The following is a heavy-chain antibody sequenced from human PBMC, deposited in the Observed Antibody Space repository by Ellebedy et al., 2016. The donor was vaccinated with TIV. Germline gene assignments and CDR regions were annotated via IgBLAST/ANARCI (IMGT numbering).Heavy chain of an antibody. CDR1: GYTFTNYA. J-gene: IGHJ4*02. CDR2: MNPGNGNT. Sequence: AASVKVSCKASGYTFTNYAMHWVRQAPGQRLEWMGWMNPGNGNTKYSQKFQGRITITRDTSASTAYMELSSLRSEDTAEYYCARDRLGMDYWGQGTLVTVSS. D-gene: IGHD7-27*01. V-gene: IGHV1-3*01. CDR3: ARDRLGMDY.